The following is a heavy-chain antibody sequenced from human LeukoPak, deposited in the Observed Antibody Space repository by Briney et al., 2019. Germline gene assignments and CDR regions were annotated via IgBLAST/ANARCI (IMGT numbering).Heavy chain of an antibody. J-gene: IGHJ4*02. V-gene: IGHV1-2*02. CDR3: ASGSGTYSPDY. CDR2: INPNSGGT. Sequence: ASVRVSCKASGYSFTGYYMHWVRQAPGQGVEWMGWINPNSGGTNYAQKFQGRVTMTRDTYINTAYMELSRLGSDDTAVYFCASGSGTYSPDYCGQGTLFTVSS. D-gene: IGHD1-26*01. CDR1: GYSFTGYY.